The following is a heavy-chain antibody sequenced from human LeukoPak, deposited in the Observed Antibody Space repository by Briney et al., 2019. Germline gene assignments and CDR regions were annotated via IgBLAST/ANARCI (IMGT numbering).Heavy chain of an antibody. D-gene: IGHD6-13*01. J-gene: IGHJ4*02. CDR2: IYYSGST. Sequence: SETLSPTCTVSGGSINNYYWNWIRQPPGKGLEWIGYIYYSGSTSCNPSLKSRVTISVDTSKSQFSLKLSSVTAADTAVYYCARGGGYSSSWSYWGQGTLVTVSS. CDR1: GGSINNYY. V-gene: IGHV4-59*01. CDR3: ARGGGYSSSWSY.